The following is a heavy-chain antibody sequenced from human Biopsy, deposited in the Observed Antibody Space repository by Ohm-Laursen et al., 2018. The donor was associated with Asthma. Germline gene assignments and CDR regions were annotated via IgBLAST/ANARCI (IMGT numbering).Heavy chain of an antibody. D-gene: IGHD3-10*01. CDR2: ISVYNDNT. CDR3: ARAVDYSHYYGIDV. Sequence: ATVKISCKTSGYTFNSAGITWVRQAPGQGLEWMGWISVYNDNTKVAQKLQDRVTMITDTSRSTAYMELRSLRSDDTAVYFCARAVDYSHYYGIDVWGQGTTVTVS. V-gene: IGHV1-18*01. J-gene: IGHJ6*02. CDR1: GYTFNSAG.